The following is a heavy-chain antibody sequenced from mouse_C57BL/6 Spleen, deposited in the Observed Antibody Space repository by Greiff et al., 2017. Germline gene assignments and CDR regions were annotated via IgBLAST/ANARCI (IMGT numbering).Heavy chain of an antibody. V-gene: IGHV1-52*01. D-gene: IGHD2-5*01. CDR2: IDPSDSET. J-gene: IGHJ4*01. CDR3: ARRGSNYVRYAMDY. CDR1: GYTFTSYW. Sequence: QVQLQQPGAELVRPGSSVKLSCKASGYTFTSYWMHWVKQRPIQGLEWIGNIDPSDSETHYNQKFKDKATLTVDKSSSTAYMQLSSLTSEDSAVYYGARRGSNYVRYAMDYWGQGTSVTVSS.